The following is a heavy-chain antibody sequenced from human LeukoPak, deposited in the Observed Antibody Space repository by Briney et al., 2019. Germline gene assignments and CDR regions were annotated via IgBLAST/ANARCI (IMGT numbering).Heavy chain of an antibody. V-gene: IGHV4-59*12. CDR2: IYYSGST. J-gene: IGHJ5*02. CDR1: GGSISSYY. D-gene: IGHD3-3*01. CDR3: ARGLTIFGGYNWFDP. Sequence: SETLSLTCTVSGGSISSYYWSWIRQPPGKGLEWIGYIYYSGSTNYNPSLKSRVTISVDTSKNQFSLKLSSVTAADTAVYYCARGLTIFGGYNWFDPWGQGTLVTVSS.